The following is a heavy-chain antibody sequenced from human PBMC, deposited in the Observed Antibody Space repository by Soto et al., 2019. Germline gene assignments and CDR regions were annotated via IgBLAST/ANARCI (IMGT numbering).Heavy chain of an antibody. V-gene: IGHV4-59*08. D-gene: IGHD3-10*01. Sequence: PSETLSLTCTVSGGSISSYYWSWIRQPPGKGLEWIGYIYYSGSTNYNPSLKSRVTISVDTSKNQFSLKLSSVTAADTAVYYCAGLRSSGSYYSLHYYYYYMDVWGKGTTVTVSS. CDR1: GGSISSYY. J-gene: IGHJ6*03. CDR3: AGLRSSGSYYSLHYYYYYMDV. CDR2: IYYSGST.